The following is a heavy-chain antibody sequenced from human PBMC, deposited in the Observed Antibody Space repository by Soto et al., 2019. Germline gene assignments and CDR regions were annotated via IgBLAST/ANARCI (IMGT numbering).Heavy chain of an antibody. J-gene: IGHJ2*01. CDR1: GGTFCSHT. V-gene: IGHV1-69*08. Sequence: QDQLVQSGAEVKKPGSSVKVSCKASGGTFCSHTFSWVRQAPGQGLEWMGRIIPALGTATYAQKFQGRVTMTADESATTVYMELNSLRSEDTAVYYCARPDFGDYWYFDLWGRGTLVTVSS. CDR2: IIPALGTA. CDR3: ARPDFGDYWYFDL. D-gene: IGHD4-17*01.